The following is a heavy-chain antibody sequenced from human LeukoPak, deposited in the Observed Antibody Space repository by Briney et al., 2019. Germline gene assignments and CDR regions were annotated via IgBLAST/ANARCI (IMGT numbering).Heavy chain of an antibody. D-gene: IGHD3-9*01. V-gene: IGHV5-51*01. CDR1: GYSFTNYW. J-gene: IGHJ4*02. Sequence: GESLKISCKGSGYSFTNYWIGWVRQMPGKGLEWMGIIYPGDSDTRYIPSFQGQVTISADKSINTACLQWSSLKASDTAIYYCARSASRYFDWFDYWGQGTLVTVSS. CDR2: IYPGDSDT. CDR3: ARSASRYFDWFDY.